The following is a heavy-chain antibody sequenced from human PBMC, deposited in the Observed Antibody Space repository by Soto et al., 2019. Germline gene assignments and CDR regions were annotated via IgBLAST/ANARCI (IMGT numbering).Heavy chain of an antibody. J-gene: IGHJ3*02. V-gene: IGHV3-30*18. CDR3: AKYIYSGSYLEAFDI. Sequence: GGSLRLSCAASGFTLSKYAMNWVRQAPGKGLEWVAFLSANGRTQNYADSVRGRFTVSRDDSQRTVFLEMNNLRAEDTAVYYCAKYIYSGSYLEAFDIWGQGTMVTVSS. CDR1: GFTLSKYA. D-gene: IGHD1-26*01. CDR2: LSANGRTQ.